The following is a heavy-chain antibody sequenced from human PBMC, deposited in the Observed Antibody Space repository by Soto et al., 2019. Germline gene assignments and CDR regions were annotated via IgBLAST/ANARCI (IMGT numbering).Heavy chain of an antibody. J-gene: IGHJ4*02. V-gene: IGHV3-48*02. CDR2: ISSSSSTI. D-gene: IGHD5-18*01. CDR3: ARVNEGGGYSYGPEPRFDY. Sequence: GGSLRLSCAASGFTFSSYSMNWVRQAPGKGLEWVSYISSSSSTIYYADSVKGRFTISRDNAKNSLYLQMNSLRDEDTAVYYCARVNEGGGYSYGPEPRFDYWGQGTLVTVSS. CDR1: GFTFSSYS.